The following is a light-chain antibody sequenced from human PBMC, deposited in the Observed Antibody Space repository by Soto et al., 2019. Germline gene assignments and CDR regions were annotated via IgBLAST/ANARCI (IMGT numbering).Light chain of an antibody. CDR1: QSVTSY. Sequence: TPTTLSLSPGERATLSCRASQSVTSYLAWYQQKPRQAPRLLIYGEYTRATGIPATFSGSGSGTEFTLTISCLQSADFAVCYCQQHTTWPPITXGQGTRLDI. CDR2: GEY. J-gene: IGKJ5*01. CDR3: QQHTTWPPIT. V-gene: IGKV3-15*01.